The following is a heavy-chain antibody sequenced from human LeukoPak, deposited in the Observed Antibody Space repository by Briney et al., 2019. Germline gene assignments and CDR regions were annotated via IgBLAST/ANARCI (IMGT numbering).Heavy chain of an antibody. CDR3: ARGGRYYYDSSGYYDY. CDR2: IIPIFGIA. J-gene: IGHJ4*02. V-gene: IGHV1-69*04. CDR1: GGTFSSYA. D-gene: IGHD3-22*01. Sequence: SVKVSRKASGGTFSSYAISWVRQAPGQGLEWMGRIIPIFGIANYAQKFQGRVTITADKSTSTAYMELSSLRSEDTAVYYCARGGRYYYDSSGYYDYWGQGTLVTVSS.